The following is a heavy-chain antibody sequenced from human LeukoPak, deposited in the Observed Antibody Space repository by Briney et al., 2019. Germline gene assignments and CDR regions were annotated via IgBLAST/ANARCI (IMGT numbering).Heavy chain of an antibody. CDR2: IYYSGST. V-gene: IGHV4-39*07. Sequence: SETLSLTCTVSGGSISSSSYYWGWIRQPPGKGLEWIGSIYYSGSTYYNPSLKSRVTISVDTSKNQFSLKLSSVTAADTAVYYCAKVLQAGTHYFDYWGQGTLVTVSS. J-gene: IGHJ4*02. CDR3: AKVLQAGTHYFDY. CDR1: GGSISSSSYY. D-gene: IGHD6-19*01.